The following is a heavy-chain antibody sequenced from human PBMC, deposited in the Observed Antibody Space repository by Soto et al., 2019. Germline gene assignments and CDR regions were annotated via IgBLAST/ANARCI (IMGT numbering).Heavy chain of an antibody. CDR3: ARYVLVGATGPDAFDI. J-gene: IGHJ3*02. CDR2: IDPSDSYT. CDR1: GYSFTSYW. Sequence: PGESLKISCKGSGYSFTSYWISWVRQMPGKGLEWMGRIDPSDSYTNYSPSFQGHVTISADKSISTAYLQWSSLKASDTAMYYCARYVLVGATGPDAFDIWGQGTMVTVSS. D-gene: IGHD1-26*01. V-gene: IGHV5-10-1*01.